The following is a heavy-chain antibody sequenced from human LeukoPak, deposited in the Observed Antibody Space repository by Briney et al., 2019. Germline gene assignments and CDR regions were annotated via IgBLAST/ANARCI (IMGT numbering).Heavy chain of an antibody. CDR3: ARDGRAMVRDPTHFDY. CDR1: GGSFSGYY. J-gene: IGHJ4*02. D-gene: IGHD3-10*01. Sequence: SETLSLTCAVYGGSFSGYYWSWIRQPPGKGLEWIGEINHSGSTNYNPSLKSRVTISVDTSKNQFSLKLSSVTAADTAVYYCARDGRAMVRDPTHFDYWGQGTLVTVSS. CDR2: INHSGST. V-gene: IGHV4-34*01.